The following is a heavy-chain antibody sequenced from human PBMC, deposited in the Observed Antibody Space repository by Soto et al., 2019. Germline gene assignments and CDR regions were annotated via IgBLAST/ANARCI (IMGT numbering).Heavy chain of an antibody. Sequence: AXVKVSCKASGYTFTSYAMHWVRQAPGQRLEWMGWITAGNGNTKYSQKFQGRVTITGDTSASTAYMELSSLRSEDTAVYYCATGYSSGWLVNDYWGQGTLVTVSS. J-gene: IGHJ4*02. CDR2: ITAGNGNT. CDR3: ATGYSSGWLVNDY. D-gene: IGHD6-19*01. CDR1: GYTFTSYA. V-gene: IGHV1-3*01.